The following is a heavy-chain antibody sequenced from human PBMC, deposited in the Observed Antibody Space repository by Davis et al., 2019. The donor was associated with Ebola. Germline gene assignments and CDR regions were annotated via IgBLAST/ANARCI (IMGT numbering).Heavy chain of an antibody. CDR2: IYYSGST. CDR3: ARHRRIAAANHWFDP. Sequence: SETLSLTCTVSGGSISSSSYYWGWIRQPPGKGLEWIGSIYYSGSTYYNPSLKSRVTISVDTSKNQFSLKLSSVTAADTAVYYCARHRRIAAANHWFDPWGQGTLVTVSS. V-gene: IGHV4-39*01. D-gene: IGHD6-13*01. CDR1: GGSISSSSYY. J-gene: IGHJ5*02.